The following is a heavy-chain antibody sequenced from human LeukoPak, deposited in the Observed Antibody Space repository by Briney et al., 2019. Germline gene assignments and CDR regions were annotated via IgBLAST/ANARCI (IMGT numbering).Heavy chain of an antibody. Sequence: GGSLRLSCAASGFTFSSYDMSWVRQAPGKGLEWVSAISGSGGSTYYADSVKGRFTISRDNSKNTLYLQMNSLRAEDTAVYYCAKLLYGDYEATWGQGTLVTVSS. J-gene: IGHJ5*02. CDR3: AKLLYGDYEAT. CDR2: ISGSGGST. V-gene: IGHV3-23*01. CDR1: GFTFSSYD. D-gene: IGHD4-17*01.